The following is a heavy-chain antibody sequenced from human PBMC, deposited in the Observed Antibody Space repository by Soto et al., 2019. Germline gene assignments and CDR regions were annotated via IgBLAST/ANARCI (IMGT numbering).Heavy chain of an antibody. CDR1: GYTFTGYY. V-gene: IGHV1-2*04. CDR2: INPNSGGT. J-gene: IGHJ6*02. Sequence: ASVKVSCKASGYTFTGYYMHCVRQAPGQGLEWMGWINPNSGGTNYAQKFQGWVTMTRDTSISTAYMELSRLRSDDTAVYYCARSRGGSNPCDYYYGMDVWGQGTTVTVSS. CDR3: ARSRGGSNPCDYYYGMDV. D-gene: IGHD2-15*01.